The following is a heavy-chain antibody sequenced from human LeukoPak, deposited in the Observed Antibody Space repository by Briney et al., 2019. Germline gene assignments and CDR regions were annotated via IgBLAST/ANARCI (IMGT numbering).Heavy chain of an antibody. V-gene: IGHV3-15*01. CDR3: TTITMIREHEDY. CDR2: IKSRTDGGTT. J-gene: IGHJ4*02. D-gene: IGHD3-10*01. CDR1: GFTFSKAW. Sequence: GGALRLSCAASGFTFSKAWMSWVRPAPGKGLEWVGRIKSRTDGGTTDYAAPVKGRFTISRDDSKNTLSLQMNSLKTEDTVVYYCTTITMIREHEDYLGQGTLVTVSS.